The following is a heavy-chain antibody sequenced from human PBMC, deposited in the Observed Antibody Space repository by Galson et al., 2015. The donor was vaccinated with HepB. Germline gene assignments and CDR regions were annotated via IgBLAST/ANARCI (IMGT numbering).Heavy chain of an antibody. CDR3: AGMSFPRSFDI. V-gene: IGHV4-34*01. J-gene: IGHJ3*02. CDR2: INHSGST. D-gene: IGHD1-14*01. CDR1: GGSFTDYY. Sequence: ETLSLTCGVYGGSFTDYYWNWIRQPPGKGLEWIGEINHSGSTNYNPSLKSRVTISIDTSKNQFSLKLNSVTAADTAVYYCAGMSFPRSFDIWGQGTMVTVSS.